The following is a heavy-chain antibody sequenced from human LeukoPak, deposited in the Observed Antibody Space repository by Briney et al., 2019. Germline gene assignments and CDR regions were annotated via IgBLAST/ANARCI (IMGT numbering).Heavy chain of an antibody. V-gene: IGHV3-23*01. J-gene: IGHJ4*02. D-gene: IGHD2/OR15-2a*01. CDR1: GFTFSSYA. CDR2: ISGSGGSP. CDR3: AKEGGRLLYYFDY. Sequence: GGSLTLSCAASGFTFSSYAMSWLRQAPGKGLAWVSAISGSGGSPYYADYVKGRFTISRDNSKNTLYLQMNSLRAEDRAVYYCAKEGGRLLYYFDYWGQGTLVTVSS.